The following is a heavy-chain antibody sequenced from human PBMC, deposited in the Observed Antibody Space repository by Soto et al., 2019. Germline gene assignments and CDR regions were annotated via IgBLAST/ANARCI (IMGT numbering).Heavy chain of an antibody. D-gene: IGHD3-3*01. CDR2: ISYDGSNK. J-gene: IGHJ4*02. CDR3: ARDSQIQTYYDFWSGYYRHYYFDY. CDR1: GFTFSSYA. Sequence: PGGSLRLSCAASGFTFSSYAMHWVRQAPGKGLEWVAVISYDGSNKYYADSVKGRFTISRDNSKNTLYLQMNSLRAEDTAVYYCARDSQIQTYYDFWSGYYRHYYFDYSGQGTLVTVSS. V-gene: IGHV3-30-3*01.